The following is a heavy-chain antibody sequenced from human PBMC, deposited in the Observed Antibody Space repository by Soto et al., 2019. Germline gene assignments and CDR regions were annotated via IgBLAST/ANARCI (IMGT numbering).Heavy chain of an antibody. CDR3: AKDRLGGNFDY. Sequence: GGSLRLSCADSGCTFNNYAMNWVRQAPGKGLEWVATISGTGGSTYYADSVKGRFTISRDNSKNTLYLQMNSLRVEDTAVYYCAKDRLGGNFDYWGQGTQVTVSS. CDR2: ISGTGGST. J-gene: IGHJ4*02. CDR1: GCTFNNYA. V-gene: IGHV3-23*01.